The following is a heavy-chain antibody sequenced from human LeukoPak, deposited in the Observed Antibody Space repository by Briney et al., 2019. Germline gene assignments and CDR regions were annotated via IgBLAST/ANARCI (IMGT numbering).Heavy chain of an antibody. D-gene: IGHD6-6*01. CDR2: ISTKANSYAT. V-gene: IGHV3-73*01. CDR3: TSPYSTSNVIY. Sequence: PGGSLRLSCAASGFTFSGPTMHWVRQASGKGLEWVGRISTKANSYATAYAASVKGRFTISRDDSKNTAYLQMNSLKTEDTAVYYCTSPYSTSNVIYWGQGTLVTVSA. CDR1: GFTFSGPT. J-gene: IGHJ4*02.